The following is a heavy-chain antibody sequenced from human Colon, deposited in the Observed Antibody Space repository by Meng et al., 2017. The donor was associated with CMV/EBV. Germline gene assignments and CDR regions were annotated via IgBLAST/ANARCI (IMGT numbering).Heavy chain of an antibody. Sequence: SETLSPTCALSGGPFNNYYYSWLRQPPGKGLEWIGEVHHKGGINYNSSLESRVAISVDRSKNQFSLRLTSLTAADSGVYYCARGPYWSGDYPKRYYFDDWGQGSPVTVSS. V-gene: IGHV4-34*01. CDR3: ARGPYWSGDYPKRYYFDD. CDR2: VHHKGGI. J-gene: IGHJ4*01. D-gene: IGHD3-3*01. CDR1: GGPFNNYY.